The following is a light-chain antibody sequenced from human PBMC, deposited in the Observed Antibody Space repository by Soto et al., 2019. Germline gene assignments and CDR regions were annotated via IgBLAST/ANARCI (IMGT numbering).Light chain of an antibody. Sequence: QSVLTQPASVSGSPGQSITISCTGTSSDVGSYNLVSWYQHHPGKAPKLVIYEDSKRPSGVSNRFSGSKSGNTASLTISGLQAEDEADYYCCSYAGISTFVVFGGGTKLTVL. J-gene: IGLJ2*01. CDR3: CSYAGISTFVV. CDR1: SSDVGSYNL. V-gene: IGLV2-23*02. CDR2: EDS.